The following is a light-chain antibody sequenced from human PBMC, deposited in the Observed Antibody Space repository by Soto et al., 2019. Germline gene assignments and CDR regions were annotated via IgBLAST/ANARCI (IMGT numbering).Light chain of an antibody. CDR1: RSVSGW. Sequence: IHMTHSPSTLSASIGDIVTITFRASRSVSGWLAWYQQKPGEAPKLLIYDASALPRGVPSRFSGSGSGTKFTLTIASLQPDDFATYYCQQYETFSGTFGPGTKVDIK. J-gene: IGKJ1*01. CDR3: QQYETFSGT. CDR2: DAS. V-gene: IGKV1-5*01.